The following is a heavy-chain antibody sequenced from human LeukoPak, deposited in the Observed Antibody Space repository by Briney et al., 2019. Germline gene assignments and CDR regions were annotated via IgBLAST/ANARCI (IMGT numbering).Heavy chain of an antibody. D-gene: IGHD1-26*01. Sequence: GGSLRLSCAASGLTFSSYAMRWVRQAPGKGLEWVSAISGSGGSTYYADSVKGRFTISRDNSKNTLYLQMNSLRAEDTAVYYCVRRTIVGAALDYRGQGTLVTVSS. CDR2: ISGSGGST. J-gene: IGHJ4*02. CDR1: GLTFSSYA. V-gene: IGHV3-23*01. CDR3: VRRTIVGAALDY.